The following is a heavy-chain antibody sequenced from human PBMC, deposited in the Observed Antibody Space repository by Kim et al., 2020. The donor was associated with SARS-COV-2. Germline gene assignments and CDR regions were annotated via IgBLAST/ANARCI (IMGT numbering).Heavy chain of an antibody. Sequence: ASVKVSCKASAYTFTGNFLHWVRQAPGQGLVWMGRISPNSGGADAAVRFHGRVTLTWDTSDSTAYMELTRLSSDDTAVYFCARSADSTGYYDYGMDVWGQGTTVTVSS. CDR3: ARSADSTGYYDYGMDV. CDR2: ISPNSGGA. J-gene: IGHJ6*02. CDR1: AYTFTGNF. D-gene: IGHD2-8*02. V-gene: IGHV1-2*06.